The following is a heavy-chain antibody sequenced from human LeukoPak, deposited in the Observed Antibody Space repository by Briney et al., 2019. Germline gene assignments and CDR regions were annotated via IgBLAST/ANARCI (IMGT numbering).Heavy chain of an antibody. D-gene: IGHD3-10*01. CDR2: ISYDGSNK. CDR3: ARDRDYYYGSGSHEFGY. CDR1: GFTFSSYA. Sequence: PGGSLRLSCAASGFTFSSYAMHWVRQAPGKGLEWVAVISYDGSNKYYADSVKGRFTISRDNSKNTLYLQMNSLRAEDTAVYYCARDRDYYYGSGSHEFGYWGQGTLVTVSS. V-gene: IGHV3-30*04. J-gene: IGHJ4*02.